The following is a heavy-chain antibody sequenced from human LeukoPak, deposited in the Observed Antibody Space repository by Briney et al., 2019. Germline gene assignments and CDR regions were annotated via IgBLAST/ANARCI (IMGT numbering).Heavy chain of an antibody. J-gene: IGHJ4*02. V-gene: IGHV3-23*01. CDR1: GFTFNIYA. Sequence: PGGSLRLSCGASGFTFNIYAMNWVRQAPGKGLEWVSSISGGGVTTYYADSVKGRFTISRDNSKNTLYLQMNSLRVEDTAVYYCSKADNFRKGNYDNVLSDYWGQGTLVTVSS. CDR2: ISGGGVTT. CDR3: SKADNFRKGNYDNVLSDY. D-gene: IGHD3-10*01.